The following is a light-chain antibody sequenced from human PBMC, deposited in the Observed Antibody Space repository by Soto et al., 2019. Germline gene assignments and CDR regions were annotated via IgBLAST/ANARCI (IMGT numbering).Light chain of an antibody. J-gene: IGLJ1*01. CDR1: ELPKEY. V-gene: IGLV3-25*02. CDR2: KDT. CDR3: LSADSSRLYV. Sequence: SYELTQPPSVSVSPRQTARITCSGDELPKEYAYWYQQKPGQAPLLVIYKDTERPSGIPERFSASSPGTTVTLTISGVQAEDEGDYYCLSADSSRLYVFGTGTKVTVL.